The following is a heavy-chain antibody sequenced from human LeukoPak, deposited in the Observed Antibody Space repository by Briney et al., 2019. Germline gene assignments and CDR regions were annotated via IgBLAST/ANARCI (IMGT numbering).Heavy chain of an antibody. CDR3: ARDKDYDGGMDV. CDR1: GGSIITYY. V-gene: IGHV4-59*01. CDR2: MYYSGDT. Sequence: KPSETLSLTCTVSGGSIITYYWNWIRQPPGKELEWIGYMYYSGDTKYNPSLDSRVTISGDRSKNQFSLKLSSVTAADTAVYYCARDKDYDGGMDVWGKGTTVTVSS. J-gene: IGHJ6*04.